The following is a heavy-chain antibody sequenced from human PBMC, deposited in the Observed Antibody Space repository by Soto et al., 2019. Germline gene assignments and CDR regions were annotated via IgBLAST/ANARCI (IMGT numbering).Heavy chain of an antibody. J-gene: IGHJ5*02. CDR3: AKDREGYCSGGSCYGQNWFDP. CDR1: GFTFSSYA. CDR2: ISGSGGST. V-gene: IGHV3-23*01. Sequence: PGGSLRLSCAASGFTFSSYAMSWVRQAPGKGLEWVSAISGSGGSTYYADSVKGRFTISRDNSKNTLYLQMNSLRAEDTAVYYCAKDREGYCSGGSCYGQNWFDPWGKGTLVTVSS. D-gene: IGHD2-15*01.